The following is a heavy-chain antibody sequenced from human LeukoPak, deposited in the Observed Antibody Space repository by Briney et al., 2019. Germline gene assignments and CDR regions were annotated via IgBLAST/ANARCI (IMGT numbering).Heavy chain of an antibody. CDR3: ARDYGFYSGLYFFDY. D-gene: IGHD1-26*01. CDR2: INPNSGGT. J-gene: IGHJ4*02. Sequence: ASVNVSCKASVYTFTGHYIHWVRQAPGQGLEWMGWINPNSGGTKYAQKFQGRVTMTRDTSISTAYMELSKLRSDDTAVYSCARDYGFYSGLYFFDYWGQGTLVTVSS. V-gene: IGHV1-2*02. CDR1: VYTFTGHY.